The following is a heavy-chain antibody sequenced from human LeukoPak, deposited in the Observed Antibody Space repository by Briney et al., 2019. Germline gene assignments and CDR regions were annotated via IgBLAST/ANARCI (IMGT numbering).Heavy chain of an antibody. CDR2: ISSSGSTI. CDR3: ARDHRSYYDSSGPSRGLIDY. CDR1: GFTFSDYY. Sequence: GGSLRLSCAASGFTFSDYYMSWIRQAPGKGLEWVSYISSSGSTIYYADSVKGRFTISRDNAKNSLYLQMNSLRAEDTAVYYCARDHRSYYDSSGPSRGLIDYWGQGTLVTVSS. J-gene: IGHJ4*02. V-gene: IGHV3-11*04. D-gene: IGHD3-22*01.